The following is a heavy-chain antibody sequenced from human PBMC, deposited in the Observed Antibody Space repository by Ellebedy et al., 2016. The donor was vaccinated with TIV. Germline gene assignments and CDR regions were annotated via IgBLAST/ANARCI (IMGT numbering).Heavy chain of an antibody. CDR1: GYTFTNYA. D-gene: IGHD6-19*01. Sequence: AASVKVSCKASGYTFTNYAMHWVRQAPGQRLEWMGWITADNGRTKYSQKFQGRVTITTVTSASTVYMDLNSLRSEDTAVYYCARDPSSGNFRAFDNWGQGTMVAVSS. J-gene: IGHJ3*02. CDR3: ARDPSSGNFRAFDN. CDR2: ITADNGRT. V-gene: IGHV1-3*01.